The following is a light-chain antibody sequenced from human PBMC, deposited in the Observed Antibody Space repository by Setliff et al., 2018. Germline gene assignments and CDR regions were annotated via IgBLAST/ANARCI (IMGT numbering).Light chain of an antibody. V-gene: IGLV2-14*03. Sequence: QSALTQPASVYGSPGQSITISCTGTSSDVGGYNYVSWYQQHPGKAPKLMIYDVSNRPSGVSNRFSGSKSGNTASLTISALQAEDEADYYCSSYTSSSTCDVFGTGTKVTVL. CDR2: DVS. CDR1: SSDVGGYNY. J-gene: IGLJ1*01. CDR3: SSYTSSSTCDV.